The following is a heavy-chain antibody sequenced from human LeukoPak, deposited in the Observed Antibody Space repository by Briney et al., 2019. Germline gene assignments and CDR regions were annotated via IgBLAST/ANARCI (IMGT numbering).Heavy chain of an antibody. CDR2: ITPIFGTA. CDR3: AREWGLESSGYYYAY. CDR1: GGTFSRFT. Sequence: SVKVSCKASGGTFSRFTISWVRQAPGQGFEWMGGITPIFGTANFAQKFQGRVSITADESTSTAFMELSSLRSEDTAVYYCAREWGLESSGYYYAYWGQGTLVTVSS. D-gene: IGHD3-22*01. V-gene: IGHV1-69*01. J-gene: IGHJ4*02.